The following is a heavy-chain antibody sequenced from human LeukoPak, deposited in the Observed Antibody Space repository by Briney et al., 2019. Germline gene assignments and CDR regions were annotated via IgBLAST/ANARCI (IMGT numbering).Heavy chain of an antibody. CDR3: ARDPIPDYSSGWFDP. CDR2: ISAYNDNT. CDR1: GGTFSSYA. D-gene: IGHD6-19*01. Sequence: ASVKVSCKASGGTFSSYAITWVRQAPGQGLEWMGWISAYNDNTNYAQKVQGRVTMTTDTSTSTAYMELRSLRSDDTAVYYCARDPIPDYSSGWFDPWGQGTLVTVSS. V-gene: IGHV1-18*01. J-gene: IGHJ5*02.